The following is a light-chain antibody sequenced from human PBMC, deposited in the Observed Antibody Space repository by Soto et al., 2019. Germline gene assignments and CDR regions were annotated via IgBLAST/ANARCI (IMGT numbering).Light chain of an antibody. J-gene: IGLJ3*02. CDR3: ASYSTSNTPWV. CDR1: SSDIGGYKY. CDR2: DVT. Sequence: QSALTQPASVSGSPGQSITISCTGTSSDIGGYKYVSWYQQYPAKAPKLMIYDVTYRPSGVPIRFSGSKSGNTASLTISGLQVEDEADDYCASYSTSNTPWVFGGGTKLTVL. V-gene: IGLV2-14*03.